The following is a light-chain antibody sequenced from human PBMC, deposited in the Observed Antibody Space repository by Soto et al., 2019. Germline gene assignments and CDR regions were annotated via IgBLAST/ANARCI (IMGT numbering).Light chain of an antibody. J-gene: IGLJ1*01. CDR3: CSYAGSHYV. CDR2: EGS. Sequence: QSALTQPASVSGSPGQSITISCTGTSIDVGSYNLVSWYQQHPGKAPKLMIYEGSKRPSGVSNRFSGSKSGNTASLTISGLQAEDEADYYCCSYAGSHYVFGTGTKVTVL. V-gene: IGLV2-23*01. CDR1: SIDVGSYNL.